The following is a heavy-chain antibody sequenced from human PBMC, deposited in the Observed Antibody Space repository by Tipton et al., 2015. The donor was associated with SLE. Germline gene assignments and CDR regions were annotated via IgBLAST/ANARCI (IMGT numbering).Heavy chain of an antibody. Sequence: TLSLTCAISGESFSGNYLNWIRQSPEKGLEWIGEINHSGGTNYNPSLKSRVTISVDTSKTQFSLKLRSVTAADTAVYYCARDQGGREIDFWGQGTLVTVSS. CDR3: ARDQGGREIDF. J-gene: IGHJ4*02. V-gene: IGHV4-34*01. CDR2: INHSGGT. CDR1: GESFSGNY. D-gene: IGHD1-26*01.